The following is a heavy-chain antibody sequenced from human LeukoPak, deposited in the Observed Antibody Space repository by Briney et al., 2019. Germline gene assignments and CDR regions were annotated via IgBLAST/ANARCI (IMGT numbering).Heavy chain of an antibody. V-gene: IGHV4-4*07. CDR1: GGSLSSYY. CDR3: ARDSGAAGEVKFDP. D-gene: IGHD3-16*01. J-gene: IGHJ5*02. CDR2: IYRSGST. Sequence: PSETLSLTCTVSGGSLSSYYWSWIRQPAGKGLEWIGRIYRSGSTDYNPSLKSRVTMSVDTSKNKFSLKLSSVTAADTAVYYCARDSGAAGEVKFDPWGQGTLVTVSS.